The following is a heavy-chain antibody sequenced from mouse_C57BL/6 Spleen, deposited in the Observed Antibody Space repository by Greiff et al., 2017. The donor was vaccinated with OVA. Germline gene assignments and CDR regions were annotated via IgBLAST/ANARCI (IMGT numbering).Heavy chain of an antibody. J-gene: IGHJ4*01. Sequence: VQLQQSGAELMKPGASVKLSCKATGYTFTGYWIEWVKQRPGHGLEWIGEILPGSGSTNSNEKFKGKATFTADTSSNTAYMQLSSLTTEYSAIYYCARGGYYNYTAMGYWGQGTSVTVSS. D-gene: IGHD2-3*01. CDR2: ILPGSGST. CDR1: GYTFTGYW. CDR3: ARGGYYNYTAMGY. V-gene: IGHV1-9*01.